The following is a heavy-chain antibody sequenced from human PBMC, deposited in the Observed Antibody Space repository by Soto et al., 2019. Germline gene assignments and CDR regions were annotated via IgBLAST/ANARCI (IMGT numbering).Heavy chain of an antibody. V-gene: IGHV4-39*01. D-gene: IGHD2-8*01. Sequence: QLQLQESGRGLVKPSETLSLTCTVSSGTISSSSYYWGWIRQPPGKGLEWIGSIYYSGSTYYNPSLKSRVTISVDTSKNQFSLKLSSVTAADTAVYYCARQDIVLMVYANDYWGQGTLVSVSS. CDR2: IYYSGST. CDR1: SGTISSSSYY. CDR3: ARQDIVLMVYANDY. J-gene: IGHJ4*02.